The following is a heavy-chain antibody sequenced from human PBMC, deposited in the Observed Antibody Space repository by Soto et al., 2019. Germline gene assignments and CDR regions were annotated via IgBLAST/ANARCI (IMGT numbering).Heavy chain of an antibody. CDR2: MNPNSGNT. Sequence: ASVKVSCKASGYTLTSYDINWVRQATGQGLEWMGWMNPNSGNTGYAQKFQGRVTMTRNTSISTAYMELSSLRSEDTAVYYCAGTSRDIVVVPAADDAFDIWGQGTMVTVSS. D-gene: IGHD2-2*01. CDR3: AGTSRDIVVVPAADDAFDI. J-gene: IGHJ3*02. V-gene: IGHV1-8*01. CDR1: GYTLTSYD.